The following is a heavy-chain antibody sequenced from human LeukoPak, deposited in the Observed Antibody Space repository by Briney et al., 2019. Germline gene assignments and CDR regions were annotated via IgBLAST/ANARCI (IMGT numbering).Heavy chain of an antibody. Sequence: PGGSLRLSCAASGFTFSSYGMHWVRQAPGKGLEWVSAISGSGGSTYYADSVKGRFTISRDNSKNTLYLQMNSLRAEDTAVYYCAKIRITMIVWDYWGQGTLVTVSS. D-gene: IGHD3-22*01. V-gene: IGHV3-23*01. CDR1: GFTFSSYG. CDR3: AKIRITMIVWDY. CDR2: ISGSGGST. J-gene: IGHJ4*02.